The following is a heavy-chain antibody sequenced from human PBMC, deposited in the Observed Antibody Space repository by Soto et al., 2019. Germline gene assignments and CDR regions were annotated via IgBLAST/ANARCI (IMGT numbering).Heavy chain of an antibody. CDR2: ISYDGSNT. J-gene: IGHJ4*02. Sequence: QVQLVESGGGVVQPGRSLRLSCAASGFTFSSYGMHWVRQAPGKGLEWVAIISYDGSNTYYADSVKGRFTISRDNSKNTLYLPMNSLRAEDTSVYYCAKEGGLSGSYYISSSYYFDSWGQGTLVTVSS. D-gene: IGHD1-26*01. CDR1: GFTFSSYG. CDR3: AKEGGLSGSYYISSSYYFDS. V-gene: IGHV3-30*18.